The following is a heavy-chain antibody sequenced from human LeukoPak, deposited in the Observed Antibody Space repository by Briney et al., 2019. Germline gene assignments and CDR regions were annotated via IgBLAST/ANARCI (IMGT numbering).Heavy chain of an antibody. D-gene: IGHD4/OR15-4a*01. Sequence: PGGSLTLSCAASGFTFSTHAMTWVRQPPAKGLEWVSVISGRGDSAYYAEPVRGRFSISRDNSKNTLHSQMNSLSAEDTAIYYCARDRALTIGYYYNYMDVWGKGTTVTVSS. J-gene: IGHJ6*03. V-gene: IGHV3-23*01. CDR2: ISGRGDSA. CDR3: ARDRALTIGYYYNYMDV. CDR1: GFTFSTHA.